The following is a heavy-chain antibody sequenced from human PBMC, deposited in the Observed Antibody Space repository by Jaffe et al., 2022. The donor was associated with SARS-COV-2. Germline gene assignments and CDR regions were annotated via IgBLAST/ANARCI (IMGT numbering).Heavy chain of an antibody. CDR3: ARSPREGYLFDSRRYWYFDL. J-gene: IGHJ2*01. D-gene: IGHD3-22*01. CDR2: INPNSGGT. Sequence: QVQLVQSGAEVKKPGASVKVSCKASGYTFTGYYMHWVRQAPGQGLEWMGRINPNSGGTNYAQKFQGRVTMTRDTSISTAYMELSRLRSDDTAVYYCARSPREGYLFDSRRYWYFDLWGRGTLVTVSS. V-gene: IGHV1-2*06. CDR1: GYTFTGYY.